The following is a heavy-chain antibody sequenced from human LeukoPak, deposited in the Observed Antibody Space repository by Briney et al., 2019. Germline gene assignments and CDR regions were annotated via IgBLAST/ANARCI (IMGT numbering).Heavy chain of an antibody. J-gene: IGHJ4*02. CDR1: GGTFSSYA. Sequence: SVKVSCKASGGTFSSYAISWVRQAPGQGLEWMGGIIPIFGTANYAQKFRGRVTITADESTSTAYMELSSLRSEDTAVYYCARAPGPSYYYGSGSYYNNFDYWGQGTLVTVSS. D-gene: IGHD3-10*01. V-gene: IGHV1-69*13. CDR2: IIPIFGTA. CDR3: ARAPGPSYYYGSGSYYNNFDY.